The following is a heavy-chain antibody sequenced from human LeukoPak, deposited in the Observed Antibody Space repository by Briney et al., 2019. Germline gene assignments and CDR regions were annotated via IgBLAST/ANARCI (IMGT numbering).Heavy chain of an antibody. D-gene: IGHD3-10*01. CDR1: GFTFSSYA. J-gene: IGHJ4*02. V-gene: IGHV3-30*04. Sequence: GGSLRLSCGASGFTFSSYAMHWVRQAPGKGLEWVAVISYDGSNKYYADSVKGRFTISRDNSKNTLYLQMNSLRAEDTAVYYCAKGMVRGVILKGFDYWGQGTLVTVSS. CDR2: ISYDGSNK. CDR3: AKGMVRGVILKGFDY.